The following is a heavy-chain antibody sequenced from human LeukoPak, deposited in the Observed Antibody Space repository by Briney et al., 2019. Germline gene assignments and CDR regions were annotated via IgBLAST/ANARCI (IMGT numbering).Heavy chain of an antibody. Sequence: PSETLSLTCAVSGYSISSGYYWGWIRQPPGKGLEWIGSIYHSGSTYYNPSLKSRVTISVDTSKNQFSLKLSSVTAADTAVYYCASDGRIIAAAGTWKYFDYWGQGTLVTVSS. CDR1: GYSISSGYY. CDR3: ASDGRIIAAAGTWKYFDY. D-gene: IGHD6-13*01. CDR2: IYHSGST. J-gene: IGHJ4*02. V-gene: IGHV4-38-2*01.